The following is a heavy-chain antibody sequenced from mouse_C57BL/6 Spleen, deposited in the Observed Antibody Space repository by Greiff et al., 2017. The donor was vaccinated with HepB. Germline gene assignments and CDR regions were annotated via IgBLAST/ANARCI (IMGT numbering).Heavy chain of an antibody. Sequence: QVHVKQSGAELVKPGASVKISCKASGYAFSSYWMNWVKQRPGKGLEWIGQIYPGDGDTNYNGKFKGKATLTADKSSSTAYMQLSSLTSEDSAVYFCARGITSYYFDYWGQGTTLTVSS. CDR2: IYPGDGDT. J-gene: IGHJ2*01. CDR3: ARGITSYYFDY. V-gene: IGHV1-80*01. D-gene: IGHD2-4*01. CDR1: GYAFSSYW.